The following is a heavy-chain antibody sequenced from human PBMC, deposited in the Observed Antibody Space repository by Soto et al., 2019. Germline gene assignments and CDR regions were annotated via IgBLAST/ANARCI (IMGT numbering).Heavy chain of an antibody. CDR1: GYTFTSYY. D-gene: IGHD4-17*01. V-gene: IGHV1-46*01. J-gene: IGHJ6*02. Sequence: GASVKVSCKASGYTFTSYYMHWVRQAPGQGLEWMGIINPSGGSTSYAQKFQGRVTMTRDTSTSTVYMELSSLRSEDTAVYYCAAGPQSTVTTSASGMDVWGQGTTVTVSS. CDR2: INPSGGST. CDR3: AAGPQSTVTTSASGMDV.